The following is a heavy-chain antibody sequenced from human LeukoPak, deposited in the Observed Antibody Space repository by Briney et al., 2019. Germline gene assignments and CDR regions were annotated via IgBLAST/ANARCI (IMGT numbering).Heavy chain of an antibody. CDR3: ARSCGDHVYLLELPYYYGMDV. Sequence: GGSLRLSCAASGFTFSSYAMHWVRQAPGKGLEYVSAISSNGGSTYYANSVKGRFTISRDNSKNTLYLQMGSLRAEDMAVYYCARSCGDHVYLLELPYYYGMDVWGQGTTVTVSS. CDR2: ISSNGGST. D-gene: IGHD4-17*01. CDR1: GFTFSSYA. J-gene: IGHJ6*02. V-gene: IGHV3-64*01.